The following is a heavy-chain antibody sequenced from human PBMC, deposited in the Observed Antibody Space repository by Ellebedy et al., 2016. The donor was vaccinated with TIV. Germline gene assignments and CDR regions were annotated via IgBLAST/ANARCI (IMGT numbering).Heavy chain of an antibody. J-gene: IGHJ4*02. Sequence: GESLKISCEASGFIFSNYGMHSVRQAPGKGLEWVAFIWYDGGNKYYADSVKGRFTISRDNSKNTLYLQMNNVGAEDTAVFYCARNRHVERGDCLDYWGQGTLVTVSS. D-gene: IGHD2-21*02. CDR3: ARNRHVERGDCLDY. V-gene: IGHV3-33*01. CDR1: GFIFSNYG. CDR2: IWYDGGNK.